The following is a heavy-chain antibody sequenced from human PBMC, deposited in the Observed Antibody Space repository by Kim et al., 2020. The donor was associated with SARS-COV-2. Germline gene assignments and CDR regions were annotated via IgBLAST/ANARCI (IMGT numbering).Heavy chain of an antibody. Sequence: YYADSVKGRFTISRDNSKNTLYLQMNSLRAEDTAVYYCAKDWRSGSCMDVWGQGTTVTVSS. D-gene: IGHD3-10*01. J-gene: IGHJ6*02. V-gene: IGHV3-30*02. CDR3: AKDWRSGSCMDV.